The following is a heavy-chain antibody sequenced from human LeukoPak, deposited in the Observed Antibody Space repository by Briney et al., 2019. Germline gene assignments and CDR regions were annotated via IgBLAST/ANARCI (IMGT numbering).Heavy chain of an antibody. J-gene: IGHJ5*02. CDR2: MTGTGDTK. CDR3: AIKTVEVYYGALDP. D-gene: IGHD3-3*01. CDR1: GFTFSTYV. V-gene: IGHV3-23*01. Sequence: GASLTLSCTASGFTFSTYVMTWVRQAPGKGLEWVSGMTGTGDTKYYADSVEGRFTISRDNSKNTLYLQMNSLRAEDMAVYYCAIKTVEVYYGALDPWGQGALVTVSS.